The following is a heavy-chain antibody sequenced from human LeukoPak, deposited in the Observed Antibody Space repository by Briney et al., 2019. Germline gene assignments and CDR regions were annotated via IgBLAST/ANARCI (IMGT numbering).Heavy chain of an antibody. CDR3: AREQQWLPSWFDP. Sequence: GGSLRLSCAASGFTFSSYSMNWVRRAPGKGLEWVSSISSSSYIYYADSVKGRFTISRDNAKNSLYLQMNSLRAEDTAVYYCAREQQWLPSWFDPWGQGTLVTVSS. CDR2: ISSSSYI. D-gene: IGHD6-19*01. V-gene: IGHV3-21*01. J-gene: IGHJ5*02. CDR1: GFTFSSYS.